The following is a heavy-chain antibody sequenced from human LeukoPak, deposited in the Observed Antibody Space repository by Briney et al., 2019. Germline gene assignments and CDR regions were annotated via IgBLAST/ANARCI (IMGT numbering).Heavy chain of an antibody. J-gene: IGHJ4*02. CDR3: AILPGYSSGWYEVNY. CDR1: GFTFNSFA. CDR2: ISGSDGTS. V-gene: IGHV3-23*01. Sequence: GGSLRLSCAASGFTFNSFAMNWVRQAPGKGLEWVSSISGSDGTSHYADFVKGRFTISRDNSKNTLYLQMNSLRAEDTAAYYCAILPGYSSGWYEVNYWGQGTLVTVSS. D-gene: IGHD6-13*01.